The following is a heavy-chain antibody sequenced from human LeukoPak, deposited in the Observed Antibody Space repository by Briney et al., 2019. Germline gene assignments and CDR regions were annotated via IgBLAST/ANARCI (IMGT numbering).Heavy chain of an antibody. D-gene: IGHD2-2*01. J-gene: IGHJ5*02. CDR3: ARDRIIEAVVPAAKSYNWFDP. V-gene: IGHV1-69*13. CDR2: IIPIFGTA. Sequence: SVKVSCKASGGTFSSYAISWVRQAPGQGLEWMGGIIPIFGTANYAQKFQGRVTITADESTSTAYMELSSLRSEDTAVYYCARDRIIEAVVPAAKSYNWFDPWGQGTLVTVSS. CDR1: GGTFSSYA.